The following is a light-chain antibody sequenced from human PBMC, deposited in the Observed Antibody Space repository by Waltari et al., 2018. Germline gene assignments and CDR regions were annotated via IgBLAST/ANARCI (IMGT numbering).Light chain of an antibody. CDR3: QQYHTIPLT. CDR2: WAS. V-gene: IGKV4-1*01. Sequence: DIVMTQSPDSLSVSLGERATIHCKSRQSVLNGSNNKNFFAWYKQKPGQPPKLLIYWASTRESGVPDRFSGSGSGTDFSLTISSLQAEDVAVYYCQQYHTIPLTFGGGTKVEIK. J-gene: IGKJ4*01. CDR1: QSVLNGSNNKNF.